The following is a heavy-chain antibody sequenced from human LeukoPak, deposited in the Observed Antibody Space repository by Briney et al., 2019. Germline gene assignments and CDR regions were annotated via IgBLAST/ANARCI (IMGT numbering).Heavy chain of an antibody. V-gene: IGHV3-30*03. CDR1: GFTFSSYG. J-gene: IGHJ5*02. CDR2: ISYDGSNK. Sequence: QPGRSLRLSCAASGFTFSSYGMHWVRQAPGKGLEWVAVISYDGSNKYYADSVKGRFTISRDNSKNTLYLQMNSLRAEDTAVYYCARGGELGVWDWFDPWGQGTLVTVSS. CDR3: ARGGELGVWDWFDP. D-gene: IGHD3-16*01.